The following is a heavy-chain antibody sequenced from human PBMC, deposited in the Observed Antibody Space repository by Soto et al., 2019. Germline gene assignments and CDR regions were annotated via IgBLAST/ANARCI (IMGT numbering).Heavy chain of an antibody. J-gene: IGHJ4*02. CDR3: ARGQVWELDY. Sequence: SETLSLTCSVSGDSISSSYWAWIRQPPGKGLEWIGYISYSGSTNSNPSLKSRVTIFVHTSGNQFSLSLSSVTAADTAVYFCARGQVWELDYWGQGTPVTVSS. CDR2: ISYSGST. D-gene: IGHD1-26*01. V-gene: IGHV4-59*01. CDR1: GDSISSSY.